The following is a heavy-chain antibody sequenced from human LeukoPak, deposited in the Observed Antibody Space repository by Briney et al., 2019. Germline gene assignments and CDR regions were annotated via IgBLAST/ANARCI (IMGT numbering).Heavy chain of an antibody. CDR2: IWYDGSNK. CDR3: ARGSYCGGDCYFSGGLDY. CDR1: GFTFSSYV. J-gene: IGHJ4*02. Sequence: GRSLRLSCAASGFTFSSYVMHRVRQAPGKGLEWVAVIWYDGSNKYYADSVKGQFTISRDNSKNTLYLQMNSLRAEDTAVYYCARGSYCGGDCYFSGGLDYWGQGTLVTVSS. V-gene: IGHV3-33*01. D-gene: IGHD2-21*02.